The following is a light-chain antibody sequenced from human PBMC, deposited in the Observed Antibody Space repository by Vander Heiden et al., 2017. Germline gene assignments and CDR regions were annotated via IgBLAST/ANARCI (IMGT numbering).Light chain of an antibody. J-gene: IGLJ2*01. V-gene: IGLV3-21*02. CDR1: NIGSES. CDR2: ADS. CDR3: QVWHSSRNYPV. Sequence: SYVLIQPPSVSVAPGQTARITCGGNNIGSESVHWYQQKPGQAPVLVVYADSDRPSGIPERFSGSNSGNTAALTISRVEAGDEADYTCQVWHSSRNYPVFGGGTKLTVV.